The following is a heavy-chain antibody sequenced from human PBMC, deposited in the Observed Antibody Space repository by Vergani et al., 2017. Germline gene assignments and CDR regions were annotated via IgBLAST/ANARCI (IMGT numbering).Heavy chain of an antibody. J-gene: IGHJ6*03. Sequence: VQLVESGGGLVQPGGSLRLSCAASGFTFSSYWMHWVRQAPGKGLVWVAVISYDGSNKYYADSVKGRFTISRDNSKNTLYLQMNSLRAEDTAVYYCARAGYCSSTSCHYMDVWGKGTTVTVSS. V-gene: IGHV3-30-3*01. CDR3: ARAGYCSSTSCHYMDV. CDR1: GFTFSSYW. CDR2: ISYDGSNK. D-gene: IGHD2-2*01.